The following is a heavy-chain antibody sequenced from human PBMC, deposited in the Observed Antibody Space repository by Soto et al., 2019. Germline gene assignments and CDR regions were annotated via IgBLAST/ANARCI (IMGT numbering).Heavy chain of an antibody. CDR2: IVPLHNTS. CDR3: ANWSHWIPLYYHGMEV. D-gene: IGHD1-1*01. V-gene: IGHV1-69*19. Sequence: QVHLLQSGTEVKKPGSSLKVSCKVSGGTFTDYSLNWVRHDPGQGLEWLGGIVPLHNTSNYSLKFLGIGEITADLPSTTVYMQRRGLTTDDADTYYCANWSHWIPLYYHGMEVWGQRTTVIVS. CDR1: GGTFTDYS. J-gene: IGHJ6*01.